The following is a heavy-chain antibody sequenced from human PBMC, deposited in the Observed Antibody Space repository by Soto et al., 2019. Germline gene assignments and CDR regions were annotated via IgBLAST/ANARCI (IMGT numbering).Heavy chain of an antibody. D-gene: IGHD3-10*01. Sequence: QLQLQESGPGLVKPSETLSLTCTVSDDSISSSSYYWGWIRQPPGKGLEWIGSLYYSGNTYYNPSLKSRVTISVDTSKKQFSLKMTSMTAADTALYYCARLLWSSLSYFDSWGQGTLVTVSS. CDR2: LYYSGNT. CDR1: DDSISSSSYY. V-gene: IGHV4-39*01. J-gene: IGHJ4*02. CDR3: ARLLWSSLSYFDS.